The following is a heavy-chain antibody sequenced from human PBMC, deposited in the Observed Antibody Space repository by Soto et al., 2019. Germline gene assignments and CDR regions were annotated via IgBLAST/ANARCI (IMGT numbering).Heavy chain of an antibody. Sequence: SETLSLTCTVSGGSISPYYWSWIRQSPGKGLEWLGYIYFRGTTNYNPSLKSRLTISVDTSKKQFSLHLMSVTAAETAVYYCARGGIAAAGTSANWFDPCGQGILVTVS. D-gene: IGHD6-13*01. CDR2: IYFRGTT. CDR3: ARGGIAAAGTSANWFDP. V-gene: IGHV4-59*01. CDR1: GGSISPYY. J-gene: IGHJ5*02.